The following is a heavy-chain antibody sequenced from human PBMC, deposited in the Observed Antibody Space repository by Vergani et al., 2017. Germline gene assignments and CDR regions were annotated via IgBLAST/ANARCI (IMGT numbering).Heavy chain of an antibody. D-gene: IGHD1-26*01. CDR3: AKDGVRVVGATICYSYYIDV. J-gene: IGHJ6*03. Sequence: EVQLLESGGGLVQPGGSLRLSCAASGFTFSSYAMSWVRQAPGKGLEWVSAISGSGGSTYSADSVEGRFTISRVNSKNTLYLQMNSLRAEDTAVYYCAKDGVRVVGATICYSYYIDVWGKGTTVTVSS. CDR2: ISGSGGST. V-gene: IGHV3-23*01. CDR1: GFTFSSYA.